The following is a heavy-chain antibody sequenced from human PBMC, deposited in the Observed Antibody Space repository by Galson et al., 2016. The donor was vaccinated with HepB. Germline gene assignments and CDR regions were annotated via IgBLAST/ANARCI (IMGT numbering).Heavy chain of an antibody. J-gene: IGHJ4*02. Sequence: SLRLSCAASGFTFSSYSMNWVRQAPGKGLEWVSSISSSGTYIDYADSVKGRFTISRDNAKNSLYLQMNSLRAEDTAVYYCARDRVKISVEWFGEHTDYFDYWGQGTLVTVSS. V-gene: IGHV3-21*01. D-gene: IGHD3-10*01. CDR1: GFTFSSYS. CDR2: ISSSGTYI. CDR3: ARDRVKISVEWFGEHTDYFDY.